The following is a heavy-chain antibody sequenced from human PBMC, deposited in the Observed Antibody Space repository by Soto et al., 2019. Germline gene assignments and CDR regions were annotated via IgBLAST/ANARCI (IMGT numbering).Heavy chain of an antibody. D-gene: IGHD5-12*01. Sequence: QVQLVESGGGVVQPGRSLRLSCAASGFTFSSYAMHWVRQAPGKGLEWVAVISYDGSNKYYADSVKGRFTISRDNSKNTLYLQMSSLRAEDTAVYYCAREHRDGYNDYWGQGTLVTVSA. CDR2: ISYDGSNK. V-gene: IGHV3-30-3*01. CDR1: GFTFSSYA. J-gene: IGHJ4*02. CDR3: AREHRDGYNDY.